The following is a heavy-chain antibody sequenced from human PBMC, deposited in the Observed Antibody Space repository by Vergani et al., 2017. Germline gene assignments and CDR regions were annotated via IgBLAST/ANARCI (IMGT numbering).Heavy chain of an antibody. CDR3: VKDDDCYEDFFDS. CDR1: GFTFSTYA. Sequence: EVQLLESGGSLKQPGGSVRLSCAASGFTFSTYAMHWVRQAPGKGLEWVSALTGGGGSTYYADSFKGRFIISRDNSRDTLYLQMNSLRPEDTATYYCVKDDDCYEDFFDSWGQGTLVTVSS. J-gene: IGHJ4*02. D-gene: IGHD2-21*01. CDR2: LTGGGGST. V-gene: IGHV3-23*01.